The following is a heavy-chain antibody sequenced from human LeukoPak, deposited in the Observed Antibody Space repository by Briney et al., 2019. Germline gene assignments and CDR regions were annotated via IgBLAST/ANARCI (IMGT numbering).Heavy chain of an antibody. V-gene: IGHV4-59*08. CDR3: ARHYGGYSYGYFDY. D-gene: IGHD5-18*01. CDR2: IYYSGST. CDR1: GGSISSYY. Sequence: SETLSLICTVSGGSISSYYWSWIRQPPGKGLEWIGYIYYSGSTNYNPSLKSRVTISVDTSKNQFSLKLSSVTAADTAVYYCARHYGGYSYGYFDYWGQGTLVTVSS. J-gene: IGHJ4*02.